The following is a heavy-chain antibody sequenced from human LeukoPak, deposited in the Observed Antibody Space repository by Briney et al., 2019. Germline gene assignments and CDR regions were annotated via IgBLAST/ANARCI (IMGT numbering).Heavy chain of an antibody. CDR3: AREEWELLSAFDI. V-gene: IGHV3-53*01. Sequence: GGSLRLSCAASGFTVSSNYMSWVRHAPGKGLGWVSVIYSGGSTKYADSVKGRFTISRDNSKNTLYLQMNSLRAEDTAVYYCAREEWELLSAFDIWGQGTMVTVSS. J-gene: IGHJ3*02. CDR1: GFTVSSNY. CDR2: IYSGGST. D-gene: IGHD1-26*01.